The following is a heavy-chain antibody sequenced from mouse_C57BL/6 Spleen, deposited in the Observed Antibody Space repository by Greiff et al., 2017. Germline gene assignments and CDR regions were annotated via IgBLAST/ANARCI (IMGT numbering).Heavy chain of an antibody. CDR2: IDPEDGDT. D-gene: IGHD2-12*01. Sequence: VQLQQSGAELVKPGASVKLSCTASGFNIKDYYMHWVKQRPEQGLEWIGWIDPEDGDTKYAPKFTGKATITADTSSNTAYLQLSSLTSEDTAVYYSTRSLAYYIHFHYDDWGQGTLVTVSA. CDR1: GFNIKDYY. CDR3: TRSLAYYIHFHYDD. V-gene: IGHV14-2*01. J-gene: IGHJ3*01.